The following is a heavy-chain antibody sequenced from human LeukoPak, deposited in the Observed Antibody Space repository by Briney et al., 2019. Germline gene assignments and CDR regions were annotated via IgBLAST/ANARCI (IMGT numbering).Heavy chain of an antibody. Sequence: GGSLRLSCAASGFTFDDYAMHWVRQAPGKGLEWVSGISWNSGSIGYADSVKGRFTISRDNAKNSLYLQMNSLRAEDTALYYCAKDLRSCSGGSCYPFYYYYGMDVWGQGTTVTVSS. V-gene: IGHV3-9*01. CDR3: AKDLRSCSGGSCYPFYYYYGMDV. CDR1: GFTFDDYA. J-gene: IGHJ6*02. CDR2: ISWNSGSI. D-gene: IGHD2-15*01.